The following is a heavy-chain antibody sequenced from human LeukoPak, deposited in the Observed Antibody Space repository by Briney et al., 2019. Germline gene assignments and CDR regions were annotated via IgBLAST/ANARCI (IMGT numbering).Heavy chain of an antibody. CDR1: GYTFTSYY. D-gene: IGHD3-9*01. V-gene: IGHV1-46*01. CDR2: INPSGGNT. J-gene: IGHJ6*03. CDR3: ARATPLLRYFDWLLSPMYYYYYYMDV. Sequence: ASVKVSCKASGYTFTSYYMHWVRQAPGQGLEWMGIINPSGGNTSYAQKFQGRVTMTRDTSTSTVYMELSSLRSEDTAVYYCARATPLLRYFDWLLSPMYYYYYYMDVWGKGTTVTISS.